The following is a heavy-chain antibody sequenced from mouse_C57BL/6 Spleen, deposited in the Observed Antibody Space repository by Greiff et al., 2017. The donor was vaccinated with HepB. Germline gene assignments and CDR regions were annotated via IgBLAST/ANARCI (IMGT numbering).Heavy chain of an antibody. CDR1: GFSFNTYA. D-gene: IGHD2-14*01. CDR3: VRHGGYDRGYAMDY. J-gene: IGHJ4*01. V-gene: IGHV10-1*01. CDR2: IRSKSNNYAT. Sequence: EVKVEESGGGLVQPKGSLKLSCAASGFSFNTYAMNWVRQAPGKGLEWVARIRSKSNNYATYYADSVKDRFTISRDDSESMLYLQMNNLKTEDTAMYYCVRHGGYDRGYAMDYWGQGTSVTVSS.